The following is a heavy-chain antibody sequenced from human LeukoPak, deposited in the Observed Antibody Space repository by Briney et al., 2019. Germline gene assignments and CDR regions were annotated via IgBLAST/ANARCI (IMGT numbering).Heavy chain of an antibody. CDR3: VKHSGGVYGNSDY. V-gene: IGHV3-23*01. CDR1: GFTFSNNA. J-gene: IGHJ4*02. D-gene: IGHD1-1*01. Sequence: GGSLRLSCVASGFTFSNNATSWFRQAPGKGLEWVSTVGRGGGDTYYADSVRGRFTISKDSSKNTLQMNSLSADDTAMYYCVKHSGGVYGNSDYWGQGILVTVSS. CDR2: VGRGGGDT.